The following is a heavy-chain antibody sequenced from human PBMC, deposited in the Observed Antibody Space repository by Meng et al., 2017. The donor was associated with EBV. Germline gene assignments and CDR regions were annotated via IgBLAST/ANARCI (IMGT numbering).Heavy chain of an antibody. Sequence: QVQLQQWGAGLLKPSETLSLTCAVYGGSVNGYFWSWIRQPPGKGLEWIGELHHSGSTNYNPSLKSRLRISVDTSKNQFSLNLTSVTAADTAVYYCARVSPKRYFDYLAPPDYWGQGTPVTVSS. D-gene: IGHD3-9*01. CDR1: GGSVNGYF. CDR2: LHHSGST. J-gene: IGHJ4*02. V-gene: IGHV4-34*01. CDR3: ARVSPKRYFDYLAPPDY.